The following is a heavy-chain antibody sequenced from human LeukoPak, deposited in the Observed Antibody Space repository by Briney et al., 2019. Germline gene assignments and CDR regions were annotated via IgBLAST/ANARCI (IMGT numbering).Heavy chain of an antibody. Sequence: GASLKVSCKASGCTFSSYAISWVRQAPGQGLEWMGGIIPIFGTANYAQKFQGRVTITADESTSTAYMELSSLRSEDTAVYYCARVEGDYYDSSGYYFDYWGQGTLVTVSS. J-gene: IGHJ4*02. CDR1: GCTFSSYA. D-gene: IGHD3-22*01. CDR2: IIPIFGTA. CDR3: ARVEGDYYDSSGYYFDY. V-gene: IGHV1-69*13.